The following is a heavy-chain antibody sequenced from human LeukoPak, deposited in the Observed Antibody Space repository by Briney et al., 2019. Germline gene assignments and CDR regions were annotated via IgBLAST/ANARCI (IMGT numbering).Heavy chain of an antibody. CDR1: GYSISSGYY. D-gene: IGHD3-16*01. Sequence: SETLSLTCNVSGYSISSGYYWARIRQAPGKGLEWIGSIYHSGYTHYNPSLKGRVTISVDTSKNDFSLKLSSVDAADTAIYYCARDMNPPHYFDYWGQGTLVTVSS. J-gene: IGHJ4*02. CDR2: IYHSGYT. CDR3: ARDMNPPHYFDY. V-gene: IGHV4-38-2*02.